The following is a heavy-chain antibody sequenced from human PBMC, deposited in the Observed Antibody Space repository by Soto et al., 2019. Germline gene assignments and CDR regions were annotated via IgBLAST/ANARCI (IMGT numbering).Heavy chain of an antibody. CDR3: AKDYYYDSSGYYYYFDY. CDR1: GFTFSSYA. D-gene: IGHD3-22*01. V-gene: IGHV3-23*01. J-gene: IGHJ4*02. CDR2: ISGSGGST. Sequence: EVQLLESGGGLVQPGGSLRLSCAASGFTFSSYAMSWVRQAPGKGLEWVSAISGSGGSTYYADSVKGRFTISRDNPKNTLYLQMNSLRAEDTAVYYCAKDYYYDSSGYYYYFDYWGQGTLVTVSS.